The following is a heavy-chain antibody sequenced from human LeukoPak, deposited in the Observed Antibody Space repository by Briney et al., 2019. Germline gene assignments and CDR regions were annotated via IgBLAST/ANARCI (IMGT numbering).Heavy chain of an antibody. CDR2: IYTSGST. V-gene: IGHV4-4*07. J-gene: IGHJ4*02. Sequence: SETLSLTCTVSGGSISSYYWSWIRQPAGKALEWIGRIYTSGSTNYNPSLKSRVTISVDKSKNQFSLKLSSVTAADTAVYYCARVRYYDSSGYYYFDYWGQGTLVTVSS. CDR3: ARVRYYDSSGYYYFDY. D-gene: IGHD3-22*01. CDR1: GGSISSYY.